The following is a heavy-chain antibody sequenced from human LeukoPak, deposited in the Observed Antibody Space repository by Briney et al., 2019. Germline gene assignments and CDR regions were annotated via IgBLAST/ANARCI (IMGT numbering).Heavy chain of an antibody. Sequence: GGSLRLSCAASGFTFSDYYMRWIRQAPGKGLEWVSYISSSGSTIYYADSVKGRFTISRDNAKNSLYLQMNSLRAEDTAVYYCASNKWLRWIDHWGQGTLVTVSS. V-gene: IGHV3-11*01. CDR3: ASNKWLRWIDH. J-gene: IGHJ4*02. CDR2: ISSSGSTI. D-gene: IGHD5-12*01. CDR1: GFTFSDYY.